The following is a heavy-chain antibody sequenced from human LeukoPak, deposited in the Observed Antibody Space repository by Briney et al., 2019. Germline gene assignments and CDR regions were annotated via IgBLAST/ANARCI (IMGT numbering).Heavy chain of an antibody. Sequence: ASVKVSCKASGYTFTSHGISWVRQAPGQGLEWMGWISAYNGNTNYAQKLQGRVTMTTDTSTSTAYMELRSLRSDDTAVYYCARDLGYYGSGSYYYWGQGTLVTVSS. D-gene: IGHD3-10*01. V-gene: IGHV1-18*01. CDR2: ISAYNGNT. CDR1: GYTFTSHG. J-gene: IGHJ4*02. CDR3: ARDLGYYGSGSYYY.